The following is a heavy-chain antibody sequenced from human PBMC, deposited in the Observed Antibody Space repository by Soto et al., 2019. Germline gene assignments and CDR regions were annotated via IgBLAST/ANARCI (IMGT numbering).Heavy chain of an antibody. CDR3: ARRKERSGPYYLDS. Sequence: ASVKISCNASGYTFATYDFSWVRQDTGQGLEWMGWMNPNTGNTGYAQAFRGSVTMTRNTSITTAYMELSSLRSEDTAVYFCARRKERSGPYYLDSWGQGTLVTVSS. CDR2: MNPNTGNT. V-gene: IGHV1-8*01. J-gene: IGHJ4*02. CDR1: GYTFATYD. D-gene: IGHD6-25*01.